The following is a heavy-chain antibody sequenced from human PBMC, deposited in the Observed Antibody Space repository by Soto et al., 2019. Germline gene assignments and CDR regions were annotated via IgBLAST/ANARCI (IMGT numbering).Heavy chain of an antibody. CDR2: INHSGST. J-gene: IGHJ5*02. CDR3: ARWAATVIYRGNWFDP. D-gene: IGHD5-18*01. V-gene: IGHV4-34*01. CDR1: GGSFSGYY. Sequence: PSATLSLTCAVYGGSFSGYYWSWSRQPPGKGLEWIGEINHSGSTNYNPSLKSRVTISVDTSKNQLSLKLSSVTAADTAVYYCARWAATVIYRGNWFDPWGQGTLVTVSS.